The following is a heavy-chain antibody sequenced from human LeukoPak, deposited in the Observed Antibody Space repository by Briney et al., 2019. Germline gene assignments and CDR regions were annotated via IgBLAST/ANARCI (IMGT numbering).Heavy chain of an antibody. D-gene: IGHD6-6*01. Sequence: ASVKVSCKASGYTFTSYYMHWVRQAPGQGLEWMGIINPSGGSTSYAQKFQGRVTMTRDMSTSTVYMELSSLRSEDTAVYYCARDTSRRVWYSSSKDGAFDIWGQGTMVTVSS. J-gene: IGHJ3*02. CDR2: INPSGGST. V-gene: IGHV1-46*01. CDR3: ARDTSRRVWYSSSKDGAFDI. CDR1: GYTFTSYY.